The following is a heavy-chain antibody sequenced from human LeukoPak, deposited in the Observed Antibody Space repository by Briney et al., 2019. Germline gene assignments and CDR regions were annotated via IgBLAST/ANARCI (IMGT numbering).Heavy chain of an antibody. Sequence: GGSLLLSCAASGFIFSPYWMSWVRQGPGKGRDGVASINPDGSGTSYVASVKGRFTISRDNAQNSLYLQMNSLSAEDTAVYYCARLFGGVTTFDYWGQGTLVTVSS. J-gene: IGHJ4*02. V-gene: IGHV3-7*01. D-gene: IGHD4-17*01. CDR3: ARLFGGVTTFDY. CDR1: GFIFSPYW. CDR2: INPDGSGT.